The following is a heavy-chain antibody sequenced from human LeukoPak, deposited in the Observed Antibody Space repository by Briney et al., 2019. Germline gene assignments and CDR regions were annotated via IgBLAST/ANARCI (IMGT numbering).Heavy chain of an antibody. Sequence: SETLSLTCTVSGGSISSSSYYWGWIRQPPGKGPEWIGSIYYSGSTYYNPSLKSRVTISVGTSKNQFSLKLSSVTAADTAVYYCARDPPEDWGQGTLVTVSS. CDR1: GGSISSSSYY. V-gene: IGHV4-39*07. J-gene: IGHJ4*02. CDR3: ARDPPED. CDR2: IYYSGST.